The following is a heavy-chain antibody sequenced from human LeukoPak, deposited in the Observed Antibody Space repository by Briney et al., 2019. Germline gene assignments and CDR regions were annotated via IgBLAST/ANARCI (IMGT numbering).Heavy chain of an antibody. CDR1: GYTFTGYY. J-gene: IGHJ6*03. CDR2: INPSGGTT. Sequence: ASVKVSCKASGYTFTGYYMHWVRQAPGQGLEWMGIINPSGGTTNYAQKFRGRVTMTRDMSTSTVYMELSSLRSDDTAVYYCARVGGWYTDYYYYYMDVWGKGTTVTISS. V-gene: IGHV1-46*01. D-gene: IGHD6-19*01. CDR3: ARVGGWYTDYYYYYMDV.